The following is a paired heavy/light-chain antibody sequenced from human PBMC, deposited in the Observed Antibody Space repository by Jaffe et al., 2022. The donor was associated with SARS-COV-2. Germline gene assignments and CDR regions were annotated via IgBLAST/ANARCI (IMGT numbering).Light chain of an antibody. CDR3: MQALQTPRN. V-gene: IGKV2-28*01. J-gene: IGKJ4*01. Sequence: DIVMTQSPLSLPVTPGEPASISCRSSQSLLHSNGYNYLDWYLQKPGQSPQLLIYLGSNRASGVPDRFSGSGSGTDFTLKISRVEAEDVGVYYCMQALQTPRNFGGGTKVEIK. CDR2: LGS. CDR1: QSLLHSNGYNY.
Heavy chain of an antibody. J-gene: IGHJ6*02. CDR3: ARCPRFLEWLGKYYYGMDV. Sequence: QVQLVQSGAEVKKPGASVKVSCKASGYTFTSYYMHWVRQAPGQGLEWMGIINPSGGSTSYAQKFQGRVTMTRDTSTSTVYMELSSLRSEDTAVYYCARCPRFLEWLGKYYYGMDVWGQGTTVTVSS. CDR1: GYTFTSYY. V-gene: IGHV1-46*01. CDR2: INPSGGST. D-gene: IGHD3-3*01.